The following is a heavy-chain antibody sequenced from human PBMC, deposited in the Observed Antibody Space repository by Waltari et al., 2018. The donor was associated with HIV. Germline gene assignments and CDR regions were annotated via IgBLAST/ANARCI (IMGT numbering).Heavy chain of an antibody. D-gene: IGHD7-27*01. J-gene: IGHJ5*01. CDR3: SRGLAPCLTEANWGSYFDF. CDR2: VTSDGEA. Sequence: VQLVESGGGLAQPGGSLKVSCEVSGFTLNGYDLLWVRQTEGKHVQGVSGVTSDGEADYSDAVKGLFSLSRQNSKKSVSLQMSLLTSGDTGVSFCSRGLAPCLTEANWGSYFDFWGQGVRVTVS. V-gene: IGHV3-13*01. CDR1: GFTLNGYD.